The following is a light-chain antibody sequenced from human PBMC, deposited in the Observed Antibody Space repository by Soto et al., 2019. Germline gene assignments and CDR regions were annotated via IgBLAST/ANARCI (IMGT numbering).Light chain of an antibody. CDR1: QSVSSSY. J-gene: IGKJ1*01. CDR3: QQYGISPQT. CDR2: GAS. V-gene: IGKV3-20*01. Sequence: EIVLTQSPGTLSLSPGERATLSCRASQSVSSSYLAWYQQKPGQAPRLLIYGASRRATGIPDRFSGSGSGTDFTLTISRLEPEDFAVYYCQQYGISPQTFGQGTKVEIK.